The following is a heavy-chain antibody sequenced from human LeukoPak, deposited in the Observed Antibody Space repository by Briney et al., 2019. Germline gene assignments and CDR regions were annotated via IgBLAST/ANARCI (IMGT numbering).Heavy chain of an antibody. CDR2: ISGDGSNT. V-gene: IGHV3-74*01. CDR3: ASAVADTRNAFDI. CDR1: GFTFSSYW. Sequence: PGGSLRLSCAASGFTFSSYWIHWVRQPHGKGLVWVSRISGDGSNTNYADSAKGRFTISRDNAKNTLYLQMDSLRAEDTAVYYCASAVADTRNAFDIWGRGTTVTVSS. J-gene: IGHJ3*02. D-gene: IGHD6-19*01.